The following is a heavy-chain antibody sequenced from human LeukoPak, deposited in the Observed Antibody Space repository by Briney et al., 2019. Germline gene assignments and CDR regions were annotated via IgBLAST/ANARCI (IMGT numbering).Heavy chain of an antibody. CDR2: IHHRGNT. V-gene: IGHV4-38-2*01. D-gene: IGHD6-25*01. J-gene: IGHJ6*03. Sequence: PSKTLSLTCAVSGYSISSGYYWGWIRQPPGKGLEWIGNIHHRGNTYYNPSLKSRVTISQDTSKSQFSLRLSSVTAADTAVYYCARVSGDFYYYMDVWGKGTTVTVSS. CDR1: GYSISSGYY. CDR3: ARVSGDFYYYMDV.